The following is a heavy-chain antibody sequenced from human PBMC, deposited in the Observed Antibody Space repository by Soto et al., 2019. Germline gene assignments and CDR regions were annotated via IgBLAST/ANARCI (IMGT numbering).Heavy chain of an antibody. CDR2: IYGDDIK. CDR1: GFSLSTGGMG. V-gene: IGHV2-5*02. J-gene: IGHJ3*02. Sequence: QITLKESGPTLVRPTQTLTLTCTFSGFSLSTGGMGVGWIRQPPGKALEWLALIYGDDIKRYRPSLKSRLTXXKXXSKNQVVLTMTNVDPVDTATYYCAHRLITTVRGGTLDAFDIWGQGTKVTVSS. CDR3: AHRLITTVRGGTLDAFDI. D-gene: IGHD3-10*01.